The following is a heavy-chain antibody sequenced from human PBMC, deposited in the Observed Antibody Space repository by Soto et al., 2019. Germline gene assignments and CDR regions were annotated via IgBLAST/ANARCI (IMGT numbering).Heavy chain of an antibody. Sequence: SETLSLTCTVSGGSISSYYWSWIRQPPGKGLEWIGYIYYSGSTNYNPSLKSRVTISVDTSKNQFSLKLSSVTAADTAVYYCARLRYNWNQAYNWFDPWGQGTLVTVSS. CDR2: IYYSGST. J-gene: IGHJ5*02. CDR1: GGSISSYY. D-gene: IGHD1-20*01. V-gene: IGHV4-59*08. CDR3: ARLRYNWNQAYNWFDP.